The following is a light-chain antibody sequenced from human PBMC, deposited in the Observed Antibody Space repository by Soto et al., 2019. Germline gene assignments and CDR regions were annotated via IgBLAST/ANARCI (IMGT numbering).Light chain of an antibody. J-gene: IGLJ1*01. Sequence: QSVLPQPRSVSGSPGQSVTISCSAVGGYNYVSWYQQHPGKAPKLIIYDVNKLPSGVPDRFSGSQSGNTASLTISGLQAEDGAYYPCCSYAGSYTYVFGTGTKLTVL. V-gene: IGLV2-11*01. CDR1: AVGGYNY. CDR2: DVN. CDR3: CSYAGSYTYV.